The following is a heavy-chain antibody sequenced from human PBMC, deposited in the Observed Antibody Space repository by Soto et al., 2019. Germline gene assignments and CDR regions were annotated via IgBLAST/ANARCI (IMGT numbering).Heavy chain of an antibody. D-gene: IGHD6-19*01. V-gene: IGHV2-70*01. Sequence: SGPTLVNPTQTLTLTCTFSGFSLSTSGMCVSWIRQPPGKALEWLALIDWDDDKYYSTSLKTRLTISKDTSKNQVVLTMTDMDPVDTATYYCARIRNARGSGWYYFDYWGQGTLVTVSS. CDR2: IDWDDDK. J-gene: IGHJ4*02. CDR1: GFSLSTSGMC. CDR3: ARIRNARGSGWYYFDY.